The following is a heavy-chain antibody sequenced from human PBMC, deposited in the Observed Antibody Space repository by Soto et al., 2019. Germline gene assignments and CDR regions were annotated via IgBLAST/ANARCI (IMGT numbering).Heavy chain of an antibody. CDR2: INSDGTTI. V-gene: IGHV3-74*01. CDR1: GFNFGPFW. Sequence: GGSLRLFCAASGFNFGPFWMHWVRQAPGKGLVWVSHINSDGTTIVYADSVKGRFTISRDNAKNTLYLQMNSLRVEDTAVYFCVRDRGYPDSFDIWGPGTLVTVSS. CDR3: VRDRGYPDSFDI. D-gene: IGHD3-10*01. J-gene: IGHJ3*02.